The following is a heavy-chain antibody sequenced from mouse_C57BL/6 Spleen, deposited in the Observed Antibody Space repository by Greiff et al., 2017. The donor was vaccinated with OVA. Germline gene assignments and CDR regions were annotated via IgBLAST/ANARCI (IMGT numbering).Heavy chain of an antibody. CDR1: GYAFSSSW. D-gene: IGHD1-1*01. J-gene: IGHJ2*01. CDR3: AGGTTGDYFDY. V-gene: IGHV1-82*01. CDR2: IYPGDGDT. Sequence: VQLQQSGPELVKPGASVKISCKASGYAFSSSWMNWVKQRPGKGLEWIGRIYPGDGDTNYNGKFKGKATLTADKSSSTAYMQLSSLTSEDSAVYFCAGGTTGDYFDYWGQGTTLTVSS.